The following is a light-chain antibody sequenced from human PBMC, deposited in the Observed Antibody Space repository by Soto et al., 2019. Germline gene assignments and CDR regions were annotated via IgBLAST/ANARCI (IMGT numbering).Light chain of an antibody. V-gene: IGLV2-14*01. J-gene: IGLJ1*01. Sequence: LTQPASVSGSPGQSITISCTGTSSDVGGYNYVSWYQQHPGKAPKLMIYDVSNRPSGVSNRFSGSKSGNTASLTISGLQAEDEADYYCSSYTSSSTPYVFGTGTKVT. CDR3: SSYTSSSTPYV. CDR2: DVS. CDR1: SSDVGGYNY.